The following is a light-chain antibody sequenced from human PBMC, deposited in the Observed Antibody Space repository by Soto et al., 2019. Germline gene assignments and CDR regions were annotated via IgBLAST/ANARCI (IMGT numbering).Light chain of an antibody. CDR3: AAWDDSLRGPV. J-gene: IGLJ2*01. Sequence: QSVLTQPPSASGTPGQRVTISCSGSSSNVGTNYVYWYQQLPGTAPKLLMYRDNQRPSGVPDRFSGSKSGTSASLAISGLRSEDDADYYCAAWDDSLRGPVFGGGTKLTVL. CDR1: SSNVGTNY. V-gene: IGLV1-47*01. CDR2: RDN.